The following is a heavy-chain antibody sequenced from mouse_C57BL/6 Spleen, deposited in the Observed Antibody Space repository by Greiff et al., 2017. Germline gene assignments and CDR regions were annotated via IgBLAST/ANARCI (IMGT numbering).Heavy chain of an antibody. CDR1: GYTFTDYY. J-gene: IGHJ3*01. CDR2: INPNNGGT. D-gene: IGHD2-5*01. CDR3: ARAYYSNYSWFAY. Sequence: VQLQQSGPELVKPGASVKISCKASGYTFTDYYMNWVKQSHGKSLEWIGDINPNNGGTSYNQKFKGKATLTVDQSSSTAYMELRSLTSEDSAVYDCARAYYSNYSWFAYWGQGTLVTVSA. V-gene: IGHV1-26*01.